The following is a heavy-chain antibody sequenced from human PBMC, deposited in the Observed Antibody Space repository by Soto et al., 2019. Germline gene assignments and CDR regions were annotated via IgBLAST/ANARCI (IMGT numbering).Heavy chain of an antibody. Sequence: EVQLLESGGGLVQPGGSLRLSCAASGFTFSTYAMSWVRQAPGKGLEWVSTITTSGGNTYYADSVQGRFTISRDNSKNSLDMQMNSVSAEDTAVYYCAWRYCTNGVCYTNYYCYIDVCGKGTTVTVSS. CDR3: AWRYCTNGVCYTNYYCYIDV. D-gene: IGHD2-8*01. CDR1: GFTFSTYA. CDR2: ITTSGGNT. J-gene: IGHJ6*03. V-gene: IGHV3-23*01.